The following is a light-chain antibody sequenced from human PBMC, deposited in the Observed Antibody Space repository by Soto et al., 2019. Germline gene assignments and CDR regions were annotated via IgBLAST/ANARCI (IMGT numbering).Light chain of an antibody. CDR1: QSVSSSY. V-gene: IGKV3-15*01. J-gene: IGKJ4*01. CDR2: GAS. Sequence: EIVLTQSPGTLSLSPGERATLSCRASQSVSSSYLAWYQQKPGQAPRLLIYGASTRATGIPARFSGSGSGTEFTLTISSPQSEDFTVYYCQQYNNWPLTFGGGTKVDIK. CDR3: QQYNNWPLT.